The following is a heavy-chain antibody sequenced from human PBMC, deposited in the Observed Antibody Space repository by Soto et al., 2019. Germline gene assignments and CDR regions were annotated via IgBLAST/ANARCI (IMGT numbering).Heavy chain of an antibody. Sequence: TGGSLRLSCAASGFTFSSYGMHWVRQAPGKGLEWVAVISYDGSNKYYADSVKGRFTISRDNSKNTLYLQMNSLRAEDTAVYYCAKDSSPPHYYYDSSGFFFDYWGQGTLVTVSS. D-gene: IGHD3-22*01. V-gene: IGHV3-30*18. J-gene: IGHJ4*02. CDR1: GFTFSSYG. CDR3: AKDSSPPHYYYDSSGFFFDY. CDR2: ISYDGSNK.